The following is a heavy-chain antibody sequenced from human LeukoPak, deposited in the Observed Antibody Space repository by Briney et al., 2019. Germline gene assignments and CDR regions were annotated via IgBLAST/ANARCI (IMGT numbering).Heavy chain of an antibody. CDR3: ARVASSAFDY. D-gene: IGHD3-22*01. V-gene: IGHV3-21*01. J-gene: IGHJ4*02. Sequence: TLRLSCAASGFTFSGYSMNWVRQAPGKGLEWVSSISSSSSYIYYADSVKGRFTISRDNAKNSLYLQMNSLRAEDTAVYYCARVASSAFDYWGQGTLVTVSS. CDR2: ISSSSSYI. CDR1: GFTFSGYS.